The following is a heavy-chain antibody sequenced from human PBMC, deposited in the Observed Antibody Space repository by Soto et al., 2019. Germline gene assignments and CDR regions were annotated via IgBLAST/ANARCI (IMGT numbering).Heavy chain of an antibody. CDR1: GDSVSSNSAA. CDR3: ARDRAVRTFYYYYGMDV. D-gene: IGHD3-10*01. J-gene: IGHJ6*02. Sequence: SETLYLTSAISGDSVSSNSAAWNSIRQSPSRFLEWLGRTYYRSKWYNDYAVSVKSRITINPDTSKNQFSLQLNSVTPEDTAVYYCARDRAVRTFYYYYGMDVWGQGTTVTVSS. CDR2: TYYRSKWYN. V-gene: IGHV6-1*01.